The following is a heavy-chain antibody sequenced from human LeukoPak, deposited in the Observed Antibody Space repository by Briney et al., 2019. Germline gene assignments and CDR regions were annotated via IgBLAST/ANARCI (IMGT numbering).Heavy chain of an antibody. CDR1: GFTFSSYS. J-gene: IGHJ4*02. Sequence: GGSLRLSCAASGFTFSSYSVNWVRQAPGKGLEWVSSISYSSTYIDYADSVKGRFTISRDNAKNSLYLQMSSLRAEDTAVYYCAKDITYDSSGYYYVAYYFDYWGQGTLVTVSS. CDR3: AKDITYDSSGYYYVAYYFDY. V-gene: IGHV3-21*04. D-gene: IGHD3-22*01. CDR2: ISYSSTYI.